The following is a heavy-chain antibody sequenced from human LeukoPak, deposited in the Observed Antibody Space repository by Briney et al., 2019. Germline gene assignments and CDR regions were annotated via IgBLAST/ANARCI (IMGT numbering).Heavy chain of an antibody. D-gene: IGHD5-12*01. V-gene: IGHV3-30*18. Sequence: GSLRLSCAASGFTFSSYGMHWVRQAPGKGLEWVAVISYDGSNKYYADSVKGRFTISRDNSKNTLYLQMNSLRAEDTAVYYCAKDPHPIRGYYFDYWGQGTLVTVSP. CDR2: ISYDGSNK. CDR1: GFTFSSYG. CDR3: AKDPHPIRGYYFDY. J-gene: IGHJ4*02.